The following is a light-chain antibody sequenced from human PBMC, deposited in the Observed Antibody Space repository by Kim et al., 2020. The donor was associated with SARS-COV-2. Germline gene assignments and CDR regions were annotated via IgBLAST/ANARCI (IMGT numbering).Light chain of an antibody. V-gene: IGKV1-39*01. Sequence: ASVGDRVIITCRTSQSISTYLNWYQQKPGKAPKLLISETSTLKSGVPLRFSGRGSRTEFTLTITSLQPEDFGTYYCQQIFSTPRTFGQGTKVDIK. J-gene: IGKJ1*01. CDR2: ETS. CDR1: QSISTY. CDR3: QQIFSTPRT.